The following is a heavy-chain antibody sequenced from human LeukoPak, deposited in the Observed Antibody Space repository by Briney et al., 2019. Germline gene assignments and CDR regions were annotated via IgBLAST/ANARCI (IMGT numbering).Heavy chain of an antibody. D-gene: IGHD6-13*01. CDR1: GFTFSSYA. J-gene: IGHJ4*02. Sequence: TGGSLRLSCAASGFTFSSYAMHWVRQAPGKGLEWVAVISYDRSNKYYADSVKGRFTISRDNSKNTLYLQMNSLRAEDTAVYYCAKDPNPNPRGIFEYWGQGTLVTVSS. CDR3: AKDPNPNPRGIFEY. V-gene: IGHV3-30-3*01. CDR2: ISYDRSNK.